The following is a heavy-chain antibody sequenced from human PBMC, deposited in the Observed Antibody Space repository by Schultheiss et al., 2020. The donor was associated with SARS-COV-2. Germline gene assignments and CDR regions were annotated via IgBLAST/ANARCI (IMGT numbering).Heavy chain of an antibody. CDR2: ISYDGSNK. D-gene: IGHD3-3*01. CDR1: GFTFSSYA. Sequence: GGSLRLSCAASGFTFSSYAMHWVRQAPGKGLEWVAVISYDGSNKYYADSVKGRFTISRDNSKNTLYLQMNSLRAEDTAVYYCAREVYDFWSGYYGNGGNYYGMDVWGQGTTVTVSS. J-gene: IGHJ6*02. CDR3: AREVYDFWSGYYGNGGNYYGMDV. V-gene: IGHV3-30-3*01.